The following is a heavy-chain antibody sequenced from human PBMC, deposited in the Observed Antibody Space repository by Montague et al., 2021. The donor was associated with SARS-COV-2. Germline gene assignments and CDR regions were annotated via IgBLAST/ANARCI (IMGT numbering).Heavy chain of an antibody. J-gene: IGHJ4*02. V-gene: IGHV4-39*01. CDR1: GDSIRSSSYY. D-gene: IGHD3-3*01. CDR2: IYYDGST. CDR3: ARRVHPDFGSGAIDY. Sequence: SETLSLTCTVAGDSIRSSSYYWGRIRQPPGRGLEWIGSIYYDGSTYYNPSFKSRVTISVDTSKTQFSLKLSSVTAADTAVYSCARRVHPDFGSGAIDYWGQGTLVTVSS.